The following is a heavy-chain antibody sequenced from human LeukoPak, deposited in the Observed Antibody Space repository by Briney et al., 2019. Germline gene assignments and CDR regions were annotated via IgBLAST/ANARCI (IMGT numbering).Heavy chain of an antibody. J-gene: IGHJ4*02. CDR2: IYYSGST. CDR1: GGSISSYY. V-gene: IGHV4-59*08. CDR3: ARHYDSGSYPLDY. D-gene: IGHD3-10*01. Sequence: SETLSLTCTVSGGSISSYYWSWIRQPPGKGLEWIGYIYYSGSTNYNPSLKSRVTISVDTSKNQFSLKLSSVTAADTAVYYCARHYDSGSYPLDYWGQGALVTVSS.